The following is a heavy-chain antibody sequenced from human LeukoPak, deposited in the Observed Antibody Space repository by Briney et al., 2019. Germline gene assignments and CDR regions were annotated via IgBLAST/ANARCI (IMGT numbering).Heavy chain of an antibody. CDR3: ARDSPGDGYSGYDSFFWFDP. CDR1: GGSISSYY. D-gene: IGHD5-12*01. Sequence: SETLSLTCTVSGGSISSYYWSWIRQPAGKGLEWIGRIYTSGSTNYNPSLKSRVTMSVDTSKNQFSLKLSSVTAADTAVYYCARDSPGDGYSGYDSFFWFDPWGQGTLVTVSS. V-gene: IGHV4-4*07. J-gene: IGHJ5*02. CDR2: IYTSGST.